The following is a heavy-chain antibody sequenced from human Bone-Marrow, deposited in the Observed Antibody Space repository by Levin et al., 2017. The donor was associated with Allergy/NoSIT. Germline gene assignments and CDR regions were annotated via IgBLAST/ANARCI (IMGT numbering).Heavy chain of an antibody. CDR2: IRSKAYGGTT. CDR3: TRVTKRPSKDIVVVPAAMPAADYYYYYMDV. Sequence: PGGSLRLSCTASGFTFGDYAMSWVRQAPGKGLEWVGFIRSKAYGGTTEYAASVKGRFTISRDDSKSIAYLQMNSLKTEDTAVYYCTRVTKRPSKDIVVVPAAMPAADYYYYYMDVWGKGTTVTVSS. J-gene: IGHJ6*03. D-gene: IGHD2-2*01. CDR1: GFTFGDYA. V-gene: IGHV3-49*04.